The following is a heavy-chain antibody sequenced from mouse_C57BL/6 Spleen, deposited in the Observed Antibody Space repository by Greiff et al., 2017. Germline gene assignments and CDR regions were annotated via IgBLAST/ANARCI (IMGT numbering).Heavy chain of an antibody. Sequence: EVQGVESGPGLAKPSQTLSLTCSVTGYSITSDYWNWIRKFPGNKLEYMGYISYSGSTYYNPSLKSRISIARDTSKNQYYLQLKSVTTEDTATYYCARSETTVVATDWYFDGWGTGTTVTVSS. D-gene: IGHD1-1*01. CDR3: ARSETTVVATDWYFDG. J-gene: IGHJ1*03. V-gene: IGHV3-8*01. CDR1: GYSITSDY. CDR2: ISYSGST.